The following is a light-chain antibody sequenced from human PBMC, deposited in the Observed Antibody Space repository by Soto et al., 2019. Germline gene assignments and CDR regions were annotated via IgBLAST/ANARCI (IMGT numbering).Light chain of an antibody. CDR1: QAIRTA. V-gene: IGKV1-6*01. Sequence: AIQLTQSPSSLYASVGDRVTITCRASQAIRTALGWYQQKPGKVPKLLIYAASILQSGVPSRFSGSGSGRDFTLTISSLQPEDFATYYCLLDFSYFWAFGQGTKVEIK. CDR2: AAS. CDR3: LLDFSYFWA. J-gene: IGKJ1*01.